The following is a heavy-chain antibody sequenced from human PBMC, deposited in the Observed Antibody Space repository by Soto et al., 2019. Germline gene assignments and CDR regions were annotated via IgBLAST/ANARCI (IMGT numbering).Heavy chain of an antibody. J-gene: IGHJ5*02. D-gene: IGHD3-3*01. CDR2: IIPIFGTA. CDR3: ARDPTGGITIFGVVISVLFDP. V-gene: IGHV1-69*13. Sequence: GASVKVSCKASGGTFSSYAISWVRQAPGQGLEWMGGIIPIFGTANYAQKFQGRVTITADESTSTAYMELSSLRSEDTAVYYCARDPTGGITIFGVVISVLFDPWGQGTRVTVSS. CDR1: GGTFSSYA.